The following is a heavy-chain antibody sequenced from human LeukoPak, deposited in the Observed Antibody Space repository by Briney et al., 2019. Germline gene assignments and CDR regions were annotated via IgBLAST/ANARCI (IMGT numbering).Heavy chain of an antibody. CDR3: AKDRGWWELHFDY. CDR2: ISGGGDST. D-gene: IGHD1-26*01. V-gene: IGHV3-23*01. CDR1: GFTFSSYA. J-gene: IGHJ4*02. Sequence: GGSLRLSCAASGFTFSSYAMSWVRQAPGKGLEWVSAISGGGDSTYYADSVKGRFTFSRDNPKNTLYLQMNSLRAEDTAVYYCAKDRGWWELHFDYWGQGTLVTVSS.